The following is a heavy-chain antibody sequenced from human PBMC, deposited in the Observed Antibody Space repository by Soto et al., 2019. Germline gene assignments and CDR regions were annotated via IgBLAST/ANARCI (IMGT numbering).Heavy chain of an antibody. V-gene: IGHV1-18*01. CDR1: GYTFTSYG. CDR2: ISAYNGNT. J-gene: IGHJ6*02. Sequence: QVQLVQSGAEVKKPGASVKVSCKASGYTFTSYGISWVRQAPGQGLEWMGWISAYNGNTNYAQKLQGRVTMTTDTSTSTAYMERRSLRSDATSLYYCARGGRDYGDFRGVYYYYYGMDVWGQGTTVTVSS. D-gene: IGHD4-17*01. CDR3: ARGGRDYGDFRGVYYYYYGMDV.